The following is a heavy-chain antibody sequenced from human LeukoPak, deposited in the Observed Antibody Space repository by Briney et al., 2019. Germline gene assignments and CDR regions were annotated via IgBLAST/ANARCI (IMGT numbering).Heavy chain of an antibody. CDR1: GFTFSSYE. J-gene: IGHJ4*02. D-gene: IGHD3-10*01. Sequence: GGSLRLSCAASGFTFSSYEMNWVRQAPGKGLEWVSYISSSGSTIYYADSVKGRFTISRDNAKNSLYLQMNSLRAEDTAVYYCARGYYYGSGSFFDYWGQGTLVTASS. CDR3: ARGYYYGSGSFFDY. V-gene: IGHV3-48*03. CDR2: ISSSGSTI.